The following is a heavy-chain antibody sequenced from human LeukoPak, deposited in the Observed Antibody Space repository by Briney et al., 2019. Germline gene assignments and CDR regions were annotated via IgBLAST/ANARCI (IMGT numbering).Heavy chain of an antibody. CDR2: INPNSGGT. CDR3: AREGGTTVRGVIIRGWFDP. CDR1: GYTFTGYY. J-gene: IGHJ5*02. D-gene: IGHD3-10*01. V-gene: IGHV1-2*02. Sequence: ASVKVSCKASGYTFTGYYMHWVRQAPGQGLEWMGWINPNSGGTNYAQKFQGRVTMTRDTSISTAYMELSRLRSDDTAVYYCAREGGTTVRGVIIRGWFDPWGQGTLVTVSS.